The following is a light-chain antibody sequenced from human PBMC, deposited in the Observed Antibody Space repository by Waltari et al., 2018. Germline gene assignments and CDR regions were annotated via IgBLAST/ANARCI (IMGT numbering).Light chain of an antibody. CDR1: QDISSC. Sequence: DIQMTQSPSSVSASVGDRVTITCRASQDISSCLAWYQQKPGKAPELLIYSSSTLHSGVPSRCSGSRSGTEFSLTITGLQPDYSATYFWQQANSFPYTYGQGTKLDI. V-gene: IGKV1D-12*01. CDR3: QQANSFPYT. CDR2: SSS. J-gene: IGKJ2*01.